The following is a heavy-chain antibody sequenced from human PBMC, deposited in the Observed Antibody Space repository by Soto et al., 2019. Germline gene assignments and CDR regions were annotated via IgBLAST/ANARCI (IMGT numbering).Heavy chain of an antibody. CDR2: FSLSGTT. D-gene: IGHD2-8*02. V-gene: IGHV4-4*07. CDR3: ARGMTPPGAPAWYYFDS. J-gene: IGHJ4*02. Sequence: QVQLQESGPGLMKPSETLSLTCTVSGASITGSFFWSWIRQPAGKGLEWIGRFSLSGTTNYNPSLRSRVTMSADVSNNHFSLRLTSVTAADTALYYCARGMTPPGAPAWYYFDSWGQGTLVTVSS. CDR1: GASITGSFF.